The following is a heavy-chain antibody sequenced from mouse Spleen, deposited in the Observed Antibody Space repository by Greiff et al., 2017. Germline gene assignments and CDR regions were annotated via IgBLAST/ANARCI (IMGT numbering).Heavy chain of an antibody. V-gene: IGHV5-17*01. CDR2: ISSGSSTI. J-gene: IGHJ4*01. Sequence: EVQGVESGGGLVKPGGSLKLSCAASGFTFSDYGMHWVRQAPEKWLEWVAYISSGSSTIYYADTVKGRFTISRDNAKNTLFLQMTSLRSEDTAMYYCARTITTVVATGAMDYWGQGTSVTVSS. CDR1: GFTFSDYG. D-gene: IGHD1-1*01. CDR3: ARTITTVVATGAMDY.